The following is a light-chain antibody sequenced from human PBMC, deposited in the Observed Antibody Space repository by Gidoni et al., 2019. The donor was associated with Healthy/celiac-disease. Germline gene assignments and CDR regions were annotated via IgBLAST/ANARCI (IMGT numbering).Light chain of an antibody. CDR2: AAS. CDR3: QQSYSTRYT. CDR1: QSISSY. V-gene: IGKV1-39*01. Sequence: DIQLTPSPSSLAASVGDRVTITCRPSQSISSYLKWYQQKPGKAPKLLIYAASSLQSGVPSRFSGSGSGTDFTLTISSLQPEDFATYYCQQSYSTRYTFGQGTKLEIK. J-gene: IGKJ2*01.